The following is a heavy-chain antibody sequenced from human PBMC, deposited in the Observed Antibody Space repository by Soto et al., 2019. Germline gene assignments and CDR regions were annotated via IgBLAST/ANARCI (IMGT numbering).Heavy chain of an antibody. CDR2: ISWNSGTI. CDR3: VKDKEGSSGWYAMDV. J-gene: IGHJ6*02. D-gene: IGHD6-19*01. CDR1: GFTFEDYA. V-gene: IGHV3-9*01. Sequence: PGGSLRLSCKTSGFTFEDYAMHWVRQSPGKGLEWVSGISWNSGTIGYAVSVKGRFTISRDNGKNSLYLQMNSLRADDTALYYCVKDKEGSSGWYAMDVCGQGTTVTVYS.